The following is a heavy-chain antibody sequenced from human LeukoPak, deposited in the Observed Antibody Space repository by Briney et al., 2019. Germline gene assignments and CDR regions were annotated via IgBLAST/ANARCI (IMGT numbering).Heavy chain of an antibody. Sequence: PGGSLRLSCAASGFTFRDYEMHWLRQVPGEGLMWVSRISNDGASTNYADSVKGRFTMSRDNAKNSLYLQMNSLRAEDTAFYYCARDLGLPNPWGQGALVTVSS. CDR1: GFTFRDYE. V-gene: IGHV3-74*01. D-gene: IGHD5-12*01. CDR2: ISNDGAST. CDR3: ARDLGLPNP. J-gene: IGHJ5*02.